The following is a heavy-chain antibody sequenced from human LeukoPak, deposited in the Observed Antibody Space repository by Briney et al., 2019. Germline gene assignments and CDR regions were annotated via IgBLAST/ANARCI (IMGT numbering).Heavy chain of an antibody. CDR2: ICGSGGST. J-gene: IGHJ3*02. Sequence: PGGSLRLSCAASGFTLSSYAMRWVRQAPGKGLECVSAICGSGGSTYYADSVKGRFTTSRDNSKNTLYLQMNSLRAEDTAVYYCAKSSHSYGNDALDIWGQGTMVTVSS. CDR3: AKSSHSYGNDALDI. D-gene: IGHD5-18*01. V-gene: IGHV3-23*01. CDR1: GFTLSSYA.